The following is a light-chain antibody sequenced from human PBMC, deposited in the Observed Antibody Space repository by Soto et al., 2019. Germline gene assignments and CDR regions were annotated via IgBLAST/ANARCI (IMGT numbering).Light chain of an antibody. Sequence: SVLTQPASESGSPGQSITISCTGTSSDVGGYNYVSWYQQHPVKAPKLMIYEVSNRPSGVSNRFSGSKSGKTASLTISGLQDEDEADYYCSSYTSSTSTYGFGTGSKDTV. CDR3: SSYTSSTSTYG. CDR2: EVS. J-gene: IGLJ1*01. V-gene: IGLV2-14*01. CDR1: SSDVGGYNY.